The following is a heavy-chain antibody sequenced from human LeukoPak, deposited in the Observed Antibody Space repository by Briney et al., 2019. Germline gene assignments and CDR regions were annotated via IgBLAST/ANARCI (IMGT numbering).Heavy chain of an antibody. CDR1: GFTFSSYA. CDR3: ARDHCSSTSCYWPYYYYGMDV. J-gene: IGHJ6*02. Sequence: GSLRLSCAASGFTFSSYAMHWVRQAPGKGLEWVAVISYDGSNKYYADSVKGRFTISRDNSKNTLYLQMNSLRAEDTAVYYCARDHCSSTSCYWPYYYYGMDVWGQGTTVTVSS. CDR2: ISYDGSNK. V-gene: IGHV3-30*04. D-gene: IGHD2-2*01.